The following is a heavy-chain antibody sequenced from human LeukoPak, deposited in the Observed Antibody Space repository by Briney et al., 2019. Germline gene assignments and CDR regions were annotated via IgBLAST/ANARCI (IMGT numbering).Heavy chain of an antibody. CDR1: GFTFSDYY. Sequence: PGGSLRLSCAASGFTFSDYYMSWIRQAPGKGLEWVSYISSSGSTIYYADSVKGRFTISRDNAKNSLYLQMNSLRAEDTAVYYRARIAAAGTVGLENYFDYWGQGTLVTVSS. D-gene: IGHD6-13*01. CDR3: ARIAAAGTVGLENYFDY. CDR2: ISSSGSTI. V-gene: IGHV3-11*01. J-gene: IGHJ4*02.